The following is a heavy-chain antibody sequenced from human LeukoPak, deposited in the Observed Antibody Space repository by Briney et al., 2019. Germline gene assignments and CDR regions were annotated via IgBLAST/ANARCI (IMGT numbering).Heavy chain of an antibody. CDR3: ASELVDEYFQH. J-gene: IGHJ1*01. D-gene: IGHD1-26*01. Sequence: SETLSLTCTVSGYSISSGYYWGWIRQPPGKGLEWIGSIYHSGSTYYNPSLKSRVTISVDTSKNQFSLKLGSVTAADTAVYYCASELVDEYFQHWGQGTLVTVSS. V-gene: IGHV4-38-2*02. CDR2: IYHSGST. CDR1: GYSISSGYY.